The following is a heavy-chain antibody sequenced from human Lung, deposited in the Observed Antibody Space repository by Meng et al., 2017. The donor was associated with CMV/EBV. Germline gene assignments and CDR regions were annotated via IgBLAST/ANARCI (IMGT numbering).Heavy chain of an antibody. J-gene: IGHJ5*02. V-gene: IGHV4-31*03. D-gene: IGHD3-10*01. CDR3: ARASYGSGSPLGESWFDP. CDR1: GGSISSGGYY. CDR2: IHSSGST. Sequence: QVELQASGPGLVKAFPPPSLTCTVSGGSISSGGYYWSWIRQHPGKGLEWIGYIHSSGSTYYNPSLRSRLTISVDTSKNQFSLKLSSVTAADTAVYYCARASYGSGSPLGESWFDPWGQGTLVTVSS.